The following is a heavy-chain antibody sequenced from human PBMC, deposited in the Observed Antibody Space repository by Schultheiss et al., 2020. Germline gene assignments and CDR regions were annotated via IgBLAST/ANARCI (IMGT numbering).Heavy chain of an antibody. CDR1: GFTFSSSG. CDR2: ISYDGSNK. J-gene: IGHJ4*02. CDR3: VRDLREYDY. V-gene: IGHV3-30*03. Sequence: GESLKISCAASGFTFSSSGMDWVRQAPGKGLEWVAVISYDGSNKYYADSVKGRFTISRDNSKNTLYLQMNSLRAEDTSVYYCVRDLREYDYWGQGTLVTVSS. D-gene: IGHD3-16*01.